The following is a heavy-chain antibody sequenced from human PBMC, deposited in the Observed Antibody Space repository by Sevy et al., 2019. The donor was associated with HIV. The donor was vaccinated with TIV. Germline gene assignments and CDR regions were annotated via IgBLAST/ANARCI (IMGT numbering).Heavy chain of an antibody. CDR1: GFSFNDHA. J-gene: IGHJ6*02. Sequence: GGSLRLSCAASGFSFNDHAMHWVRQVPGKGLEWVSGVSWNSRNIGYGDSVKGRFTISRDNANHFLYLEMNSLRPEDTAFYYCAKDINRGCDGVNCYPYYYYFDGLDVWGQGTTVTVSS. D-gene: IGHD2-21*01. CDR2: VSWNSRNI. CDR3: AKDINRGCDGVNCYPYYYYFDGLDV. V-gene: IGHV3-9*01.